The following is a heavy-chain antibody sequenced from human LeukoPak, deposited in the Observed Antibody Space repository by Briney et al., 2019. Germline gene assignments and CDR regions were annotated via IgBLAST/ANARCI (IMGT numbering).Heavy chain of an antibody. CDR1: GFTFSSYG. CDR3: ARVGVLLWFGEPYYFDY. J-gene: IGHJ4*02. D-gene: IGHD3-10*01. CDR2: IRYDGSNK. Sequence: GGSLRLSCAASGFTFSSYGMHWVRQAPGKGLEWVAFIRYDGSNKYYADSVKGRFTISRDNSKNTLYLQMNSLRAEDTAVYYCARVGVLLWFGEPYYFDYWGQGTLVTVSS. V-gene: IGHV3-30*02.